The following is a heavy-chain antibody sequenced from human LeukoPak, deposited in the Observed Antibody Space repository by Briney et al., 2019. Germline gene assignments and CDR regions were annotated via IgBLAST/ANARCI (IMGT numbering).Heavy chain of an antibody. Sequence: KPSETLSLTCAVYGGSFSGYYWSWIRQPPGKGLEWVGEINHSGSTNYNPSLKSRVTISVDTSNNQFSLKLSAVTAADKAVYYCARGRRYGNYYYYMDVWGKGTTVTVSS. CDR2: INHSGST. D-gene: IGHD1-1*01. V-gene: IGHV4-34*01. CDR1: GGSFSGYY. CDR3: ARGRRYGNYYYYMDV. J-gene: IGHJ6*03.